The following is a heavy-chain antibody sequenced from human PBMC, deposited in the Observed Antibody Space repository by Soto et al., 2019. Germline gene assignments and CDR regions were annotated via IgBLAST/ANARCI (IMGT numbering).Heavy chain of an antibody. Sequence: SETLSLTCTVSDGSISSGGYYWGGIRQHPGKGLEWIGYIYYSGSTYYNPSLKSRVTISVDTSKNQFSLKLSSVTAADTAVYYCARDGRIVVDWGQGPLVTVSS. V-gene: IGHV4-31*03. CDR2: IYYSGST. J-gene: IGHJ4*02. CDR3: ARDGRIVVD. CDR1: DGSISSGGYY. D-gene: IGHD3-22*01.